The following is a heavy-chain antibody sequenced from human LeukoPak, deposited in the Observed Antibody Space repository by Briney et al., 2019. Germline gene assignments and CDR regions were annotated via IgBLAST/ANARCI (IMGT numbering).Heavy chain of an antibody. Sequence: PGGSLRLSCAASGFTFSSYEMNWVRAAPGKGLEWVSYISSSGSTIYYADTVNGRYTISRDNAKNSLYLQINSLRAEDTAVYYCARDFPGAPPYYGMDVWGQGTTVTVSS. CDR1: GFTFSSYE. V-gene: IGHV3-48*03. CDR2: ISSSGSTI. J-gene: IGHJ6*02. D-gene: IGHD3-10*01. CDR3: ARDFPGAPPYYGMDV.